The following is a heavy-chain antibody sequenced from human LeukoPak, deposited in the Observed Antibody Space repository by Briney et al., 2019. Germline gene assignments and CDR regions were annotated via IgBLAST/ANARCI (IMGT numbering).Heavy chain of an antibody. Sequence: GGSLRLSCAASGFTFSNYAMRWVRQAPGKGLEWVSGISGSGDSTYYADSVKGRFTISRDNSKNTLYLQMNSLRAEDTAVYYCAELGITMIGGVWGEGTTVTISS. CDR2: ISGSGDST. J-gene: IGHJ6*04. D-gene: IGHD3-10*02. CDR3: AELGITMIGGV. CDR1: GFTFSNYA. V-gene: IGHV3-23*01.